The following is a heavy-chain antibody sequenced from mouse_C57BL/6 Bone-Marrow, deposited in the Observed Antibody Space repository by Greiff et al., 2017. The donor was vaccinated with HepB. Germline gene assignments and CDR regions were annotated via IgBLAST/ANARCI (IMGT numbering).Heavy chain of an antibody. V-gene: IGHV5-17*01. CDR1: GFTFSDYG. Sequence: DVQLQESGGGLVKPGGSLKLSCAASGFTFSDYGMHWVRQAPEKGLEWVAYISSGSSTIYYADTVKGRFTISRDNAKNTLFLQMTSLRSEDTAMYYCARHGTTVVYFDYWGQGTTLTVSS. D-gene: IGHD1-1*01. CDR2: ISSGSSTI. CDR3: ARHGTTVVYFDY. J-gene: IGHJ2*01.